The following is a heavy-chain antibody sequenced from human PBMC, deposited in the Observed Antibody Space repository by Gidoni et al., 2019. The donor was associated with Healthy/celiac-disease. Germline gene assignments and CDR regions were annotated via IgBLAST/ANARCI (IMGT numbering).Heavy chain of an antibody. Sequence: QVQLVQSGAEVKKPGASVKVSCKASGYTFTSYGISWVRQAPGQGLEWMGWISDYNGNTNYAQKLQGRGTMTTETATSKAYMELRRLRAEETAVYDCARDTGIAAAGLFDYWGQGTLVTVSS. CDR1: GYTFTSYG. D-gene: IGHD6-13*01. J-gene: IGHJ4*02. V-gene: IGHV1-18*01. CDR2: ISDYNGNT. CDR3: ARDTGIAAAGLFDY.